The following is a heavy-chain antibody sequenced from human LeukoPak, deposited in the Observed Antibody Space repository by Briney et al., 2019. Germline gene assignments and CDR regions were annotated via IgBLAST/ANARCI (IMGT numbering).Heavy chain of an antibody. CDR2: INHSGSS. J-gene: IGHJ4*02. Sequence: PSETLSLTCAVYGGSFSGYYWIWIRQPPGKGLEWIGEINHSGSSNYNPSLKSRVAISVDTSKSQFSLKLSSMTAADTAVYYCARPDGTAHFIPYWGQGTLVTVSS. V-gene: IGHV4-34*01. D-gene: IGHD2-21*02. CDR3: ARPDGTAHFIPY. CDR1: GGSFSGYY.